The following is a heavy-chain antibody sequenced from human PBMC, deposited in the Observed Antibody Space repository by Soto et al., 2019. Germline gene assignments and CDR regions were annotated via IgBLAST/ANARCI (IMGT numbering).Heavy chain of an antibody. J-gene: IGHJ4*02. CDR2: IGASGAGT. V-gene: IGHV3-23*01. Sequence: EVELLESGGGLVQPGGSLRLSCAASGFTFSSFAMSWVRQAPGKGLEWVSAIGASGAGTYYADYVKGRFTISRDNSWNTLYLHMNSLRADDTAVYYCALRKTGSYFDCWGQGTLVTVSS. CDR1: GFTFSSFA. CDR3: ALRKTGSYFDC. D-gene: IGHD1-26*01.